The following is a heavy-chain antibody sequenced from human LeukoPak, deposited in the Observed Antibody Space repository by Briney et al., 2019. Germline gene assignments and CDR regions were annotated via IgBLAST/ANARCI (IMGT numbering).Heavy chain of an antibody. CDR2: IIPIFGTA. CDR3: ARDERGITGSWVASVFKS. Sequence: ASVKVSCKASGYTFTSYYMHWVRQAPGQGLEWMGGIIPIFGTANYAQKFQGRVTITADESTSTAYMELSSLRSEDAAVYYCARDERGITGSWVASVFKSWGQGTLVTVSS. CDR1: GYTFTSYY. V-gene: IGHV1-69*13. J-gene: IGHJ4*02. D-gene: IGHD1-20*01.